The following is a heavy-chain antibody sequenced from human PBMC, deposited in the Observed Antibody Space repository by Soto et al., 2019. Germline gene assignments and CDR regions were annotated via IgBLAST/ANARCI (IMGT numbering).Heavy chain of an antibody. J-gene: IGHJ5*02. CDR2: IIPIFGTA. CDR3: ARSHGRHYYDISGYYTLA. D-gene: IGHD3-22*01. V-gene: IGHV1-69*12. CDR1: GGTFSSYA. Sequence: QVQLVQSGAEVKKPGSSVKVSCKASGGTFSSYAISWVRQAPGQGLECMGGIIPIFGTANYAQKFQGRVTITADESTRTAYMELSSMRSEDTAVYYCARSHGRHYYDISGYYTLALGQGTLVTVSS.